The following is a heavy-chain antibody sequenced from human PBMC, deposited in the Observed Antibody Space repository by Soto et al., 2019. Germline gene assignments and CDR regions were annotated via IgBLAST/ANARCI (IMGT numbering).Heavy chain of an antibody. D-gene: IGHD3-22*01. CDR1: GYTFYNYG. V-gene: IGHV1-18*01. Sequence: QVQLEQSGGEVKKPGASVKVTCKASGYTFYNYGISWVRQAPGEGLEWMGWISPYNDNTNYAQKFQGRVTMTTDTSTSTAHMGLRSLRSDDTAVSYCARLRTSGYHTHFYYGMDVWGQGTTVTVS. J-gene: IGHJ6*02. CDR3: ARLRTSGYHTHFYYGMDV. CDR2: ISPYNDNT.